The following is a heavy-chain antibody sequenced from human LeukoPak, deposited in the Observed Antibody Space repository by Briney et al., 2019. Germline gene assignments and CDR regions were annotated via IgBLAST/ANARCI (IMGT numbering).Heavy chain of an antibody. CDR1: GGSISSGGYY. V-gene: IGHV4-31*03. Sequence: PSETLSLTCTLSGGSISSGGYYWSWIRQLPGKGLEWIGYIYHSGSTYYNPSLESRVTISVDTSKNQFSLRLSSVTAADTAVYYCARGLFLDVWGQGTTVTVSS. CDR3: ARGLFLDV. J-gene: IGHJ6*02. CDR2: IYHSGST. D-gene: IGHD2-15*01.